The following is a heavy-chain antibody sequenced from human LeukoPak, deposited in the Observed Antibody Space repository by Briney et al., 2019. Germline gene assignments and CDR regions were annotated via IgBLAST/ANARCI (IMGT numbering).Heavy chain of an antibody. J-gene: IGHJ4*02. CDR1: VFIFSSYS. V-gene: IGHV3-21*01. CDR2: ISSSSTYI. D-gene: IGHD3-22*01. CDR3: ARDNYDSSGSTDF. Sequence: GGSLRLSCVASVFIFSSYSMNWVRQAPGKGLAWVSSISSSSTYIYYADSVKGRFTISRDNAKNSLYLQMNSLSAEDTAVYYCARDNYDSSGSTDFWGQGTLVTVSS.